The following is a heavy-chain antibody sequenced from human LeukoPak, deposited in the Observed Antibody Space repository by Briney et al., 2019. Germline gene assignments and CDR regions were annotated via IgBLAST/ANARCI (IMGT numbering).Heavy chain of an antibody. CDR2: ISYDGSNK. CDR3: AKDGHYYDSSGYSAEFGY. Sequence: PGRSLRLSCAASGFTFSSYGMHWVRQAPGKGLEWVAVISYDGSNKYYADSMKGRFTISRDNSKNTLYLQMNSLRAEDTAVYYCAKDGHYYDSSGYSAEFGYWGQGTLVTVSS. J-gene: IGHJ4*02. D-gene: IGHD3-22*01. V-gene: IGHV3-30*18. CDR1: GFTFSSYG.